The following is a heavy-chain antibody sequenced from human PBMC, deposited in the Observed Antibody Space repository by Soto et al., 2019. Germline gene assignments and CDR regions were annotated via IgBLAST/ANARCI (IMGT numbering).Heavy chain of an antibody. D-gene: IGHD6-6*01. Sequence: SETLSLTCTVSGGSISSYYWSWIRQPPGKGLEWIGYIYHSGSTYYNPSLKSRVTISVDRSKNQFSLRLSSVTAADTAVYYCAGGIAARPLGYWGQGTLVTVSS. V-gene: IGHV4-59*04. CDR3: AGGIAARPLGY. CDR1: GGSISSYY. CDR2: IYHSGST. J-gene: IGHJ4*02.